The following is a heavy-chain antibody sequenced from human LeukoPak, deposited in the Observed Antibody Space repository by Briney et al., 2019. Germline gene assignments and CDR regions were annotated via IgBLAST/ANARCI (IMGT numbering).Heavy chain of an antibody. V-gene: IGHV3-64D*09. CDR1: GFXFSSFR. Sequence: GGSLRLSCSASGFXFSSFRMHWVRQAPGKGLEYVSAITDSGGTTYYADSVKGRFTISRDNSKNTLYLQMSSLRVEDTAVYYCARGHCSGATCYSVYWGQGILVTVSS. J-gene: IGHJ4*02. CDR3: ARGHCSGATCYSVY. CDR2: ITDSGGTT. D-gene: IGHD2-15*01.